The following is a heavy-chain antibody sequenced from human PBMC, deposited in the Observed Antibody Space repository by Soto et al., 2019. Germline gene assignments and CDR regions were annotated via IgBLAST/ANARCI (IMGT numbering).Heavy chain of an antibody. Sequence: GGSLRLSCAASGFTFSSYAMNWVRQAPGKGLEWVSAISGSGDSTYYADSVKGRFTISRDNSKNTLYLQISSLRAEDTAVYYCAKDEETGLFGTPPNYFDYWGQGTLVTVSS. CDR2: ISGSGDST. J-gene: IGHJ4*02. D-gene: IGHD1-1*01. V-gene: IGHV3-23*01. CDR1: GFTFSSYA. CDR3: AKDEETGLFGTPPNYFDY.